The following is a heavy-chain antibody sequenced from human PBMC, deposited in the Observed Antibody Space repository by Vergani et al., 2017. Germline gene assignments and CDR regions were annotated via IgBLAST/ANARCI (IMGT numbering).Heavy chain of an antibody. CDR3: ARSSMGVTTFGY. J-gene: IGHJ4*02. Sequence: QVQLQESGPGLVKPSETLSLTCTVSGGSISSYYWSWIRQPPGKGLEWIGYIYYSGSTNYNPSLKSRVTISVDTSKNQFSLKLNSLTAADTAVYYCARSSMGVTTFGYWGQGALVTVSS. D-gene: IGHD4-17*01. CDR2: IYYSGST. V-gene: IGHV4-59*12. CDR1: GGSISSYY.